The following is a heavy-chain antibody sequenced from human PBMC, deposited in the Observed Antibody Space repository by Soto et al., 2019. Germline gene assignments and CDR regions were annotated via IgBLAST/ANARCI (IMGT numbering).Heavy chain of an antibody. CDR1: GYSLTSYW. Sequence: GESLNTPCKAPGYSLTSYWFGWVRQMPGKGLAWMGISYPGDSDTRYRPSFQGQVTISADKSINTAYLQWSSLKASDTAMYYCARHGESYDFWRGPPGYGMDVWGQGTTVTVSS. CDR2: SYPGDSDT. CDR3: ARHGESYDFWRGPPGYGMDV. V-gene: IGHV5-51*01. D-gene: IGHD3-3*01. J-gene: IGHJ6*02.